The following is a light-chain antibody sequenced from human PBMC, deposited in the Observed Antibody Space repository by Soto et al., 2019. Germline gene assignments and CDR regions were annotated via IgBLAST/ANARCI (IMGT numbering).Light chain of an antibody. CDR2: GAS. J-gene: IGKJ3*01. V-gene: IGKV1-33*01. CDR1: QDIRKY. Sequence: DIQMTQSPSSLSASVGDRVTITCHASQDIRKYLSWYQQKPGRAPKLLIYGASNLETGVPSRFSGSGYGSDFTFTISSLQPEDVATYYCQHYDHLPPFTFGPGTKVAVK. CDR3: QHYDHLPPFT.